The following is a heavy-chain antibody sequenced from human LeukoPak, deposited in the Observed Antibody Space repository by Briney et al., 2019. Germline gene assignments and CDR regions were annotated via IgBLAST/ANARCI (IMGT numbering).Heavy chain of an antibody. D-gene: IGHD2-2*01. CDR1: GFTVSSNE. J-gene: IGHJ4*02. V-gene: IGHV3-38-3*01. CDR2: ISGGST. CDR3: ASIVVVPAAMPFDY. Sequence: GGSLRLSCAASGFTVSSNEMSWVRQAPGKGLEWVSSISGGSTYYADSRKGRFTISRDNSKNTLHLQMNSLRAEDTAVYYCASIVVVPAAMPFDYWGQGTLVTVSS.